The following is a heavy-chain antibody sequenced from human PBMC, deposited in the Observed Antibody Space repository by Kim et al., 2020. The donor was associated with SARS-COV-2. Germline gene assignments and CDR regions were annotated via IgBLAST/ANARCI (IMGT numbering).Heavy chain of an antibody. CDR3: ARGGPPGRGSSLIRGFDP. J-gene: IGHJ5*02. V-gene: IGHV4-34*01. CDR1: GGSFSGYY. Sequence: SETLSLTCAVYGGSFSGYYWSWIRQPPGKGLEWIGEINHSGSTNYNPSLKSRVTISVDTSKNQFSLKLSSVTAADTAVYYCARGGPPGRGSSLIRGFDPWGQGTLVTVSS. CDR2: INHSGST. D-gene: IGHD6-6*01.